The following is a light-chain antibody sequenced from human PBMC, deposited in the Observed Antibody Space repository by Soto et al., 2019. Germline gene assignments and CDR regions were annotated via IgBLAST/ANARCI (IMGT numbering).Light chain of an antibody. CDR3: QQYDNWPPRLT. V-gene: IGKV3D-15*01. CDR2: GAS. CDR1: QSVSSY. J-gene: IGKJ4*01. Sequence: EIVLTQFPATLSVSPGETVTLSCRASQSVSSYLAWYQQKPGQAPRLLIYGASKKAGGVPDRFGGSGSGTEFPLTISSLQSEDSAVYYCQQYDNWPPRLTFGGGTKVEIK.